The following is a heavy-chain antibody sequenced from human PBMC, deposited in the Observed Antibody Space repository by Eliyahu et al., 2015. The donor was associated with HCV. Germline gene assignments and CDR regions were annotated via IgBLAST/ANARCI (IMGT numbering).Heavy chain of an antibody. D-gene: IGHD7-27*01. V-gene: IGHV4-39*01. CDR1: GGSISSSSYY. CDR3: ASFFFEGTGDIDY. J-gene: IGHJ4*02. CDR2: VSFIVGA. Sequence: QLQLQESGPGLVKPSETLSLTCTVSGGSISSSSYYWGWIRQPPGKGLEWGLGVSFIVGAPSTPSLKSRVTISVDTSKNQFSLKLSSVTAADTAVYYCASFFFEGTGDIDYWGQGTLVTVSS.